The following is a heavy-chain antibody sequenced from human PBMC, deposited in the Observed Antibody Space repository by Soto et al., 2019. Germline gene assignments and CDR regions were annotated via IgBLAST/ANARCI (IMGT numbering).Heavy chain of an antibody. CDR1: GFTFSSYA. J-gene: IGHJ4*02. CDR2: ISGSGGST. D-gene: IGHD2-15*01. CDR3: AKCADIVVVVAATPFVDY. Sequence: GGSLSLSCAASGFTFSSYAMSWVRPAPGKGLEWVSAISGSGGSTYYADSVKGRFTISRDNSKNTLYLQMNSLRAEDTAVYYCAKCADIVVVVAATPFVDYWGQGTLVTVSS. V-gene: IGHV3-23*01.